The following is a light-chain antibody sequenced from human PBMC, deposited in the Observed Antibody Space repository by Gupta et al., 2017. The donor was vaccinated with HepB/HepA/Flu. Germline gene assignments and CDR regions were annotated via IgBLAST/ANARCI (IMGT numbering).Light chain of an antibody. CDR3: SSFRTGDTLVV. J-gene: IGLJ3*02. CDR2: NVN. V-gene: IGLV2-14*01. CDR1: SSDIGGFDA. Sequence: QSALPQPASVSGSPGQSITISCTGSSSDIGGFDAVSWYQQHPGKAPRLLIYNVNNRPSGIVYRFSGSKSGNTASLTIAGLQPEDEAIYYCSSFRTGDTLVVFGGGTRLTVL.